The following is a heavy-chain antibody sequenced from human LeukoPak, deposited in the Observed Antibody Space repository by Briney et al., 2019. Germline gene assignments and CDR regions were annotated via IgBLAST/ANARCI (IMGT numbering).Heavy chain of an antibody. J-gene: IGHJ4*02. D-gene: IGHD3-3*01. V-gene: IGHV3-23*01. CDR2: ISGSGGSV. CDR3: AKDPSDFWSGYRMPLYYFDY. CDR1: GFTFDTYA. Sequence: GGSLRLSCAASGFTFDTYAMSWVRQAPGKGLAWVSTISGSGGSVYYADSVKGRFTISRDNSKNTLYLLMNSLRAEDRAVYYCAKDPSDFWSGYRMPLYYFDYWGQGTLVTVSS.